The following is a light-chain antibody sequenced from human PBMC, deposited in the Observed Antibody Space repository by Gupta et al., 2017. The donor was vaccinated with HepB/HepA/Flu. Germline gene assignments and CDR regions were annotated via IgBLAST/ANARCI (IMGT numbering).Light chain of an antibody. CDR1: QSMLHSNGDNY. CDR2: LGS. CDR3: MQALQTPYT. Sequence: DLVLSRSPLSLCVTPGGPAALSCRSSQSMLHSNGDNYLKWYLQKPGQSPQLLIYLGSKRASGVHDRCSGSGAGTDFTLKISRVEAEDVGVYYCMQALQTPYTFGQGTKLEIK. J-gene: IGKJ2*01. V-gene: IGKV2-28*01.